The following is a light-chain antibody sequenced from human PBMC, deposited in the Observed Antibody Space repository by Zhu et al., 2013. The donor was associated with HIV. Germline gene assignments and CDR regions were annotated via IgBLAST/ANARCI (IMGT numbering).Light chain of an antibody. Sequence: EIVLTQSPVSLSLSPGERATLSCRASQSISNSLGWYQQRPGQVPRLLIYGASIRATGIPDRFSGSGSGTDFTLTISRLEPEDFAVYYCQQYGSSPLTFGGGTTVEIK. V-gene: IGKV3-20*01. CDR1: QSISNS. J-gene: IGKJ4*01. CDR3: QQYGSSPLT. CDR2: GAS.